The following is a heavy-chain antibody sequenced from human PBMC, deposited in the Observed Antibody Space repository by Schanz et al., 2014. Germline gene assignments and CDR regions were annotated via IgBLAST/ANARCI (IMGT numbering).Heavy chain of an antibody. Sequence: VQLEQSGAEVKKPGSSVKVSRKASGGTFSSFGINWVRQAPGQGLEWMGRIIPSLGLAKYEQKFQDKVTITADTSTTTAYMELSGLRSEDTAVYYCARDRLECGAECYSVEVFEIWGQGTLVIVSS. CDR2: IIPSLGLA. D-gene: IGHD2-21*01. J-gene: IGHJ4*02. CDR3: ARDRLECGAECYSVEVFEI. CDR1: GGTFSSFG. V-gene: IGHV1-69*04.